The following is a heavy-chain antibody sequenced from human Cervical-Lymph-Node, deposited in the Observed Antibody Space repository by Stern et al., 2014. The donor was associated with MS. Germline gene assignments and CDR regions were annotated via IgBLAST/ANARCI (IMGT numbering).Heavy chain of an antibody. D-gene: IGHD6-13*01. J-gene: IGHJ6*02. CDR2: IWYDGSNK. V-gene: IGHV3-33*01. Sequence: VQLVESGGGVVQPGRSLRLSCAASGFTFSSYGMHWVRQAPGKGLEWVAVIWYDGSNKYYADSVKGRFTISRDNSKNTLYRQMNSLRAEDTAVYYCARSSSPSPYYYYGMDVWGQGTTVTVSS. CDR3: ARSSSPSPYYYYGMDV. CDR1: GFTFSSYG.